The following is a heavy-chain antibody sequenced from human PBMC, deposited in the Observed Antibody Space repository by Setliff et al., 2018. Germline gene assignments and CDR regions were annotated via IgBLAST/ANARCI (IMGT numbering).Heavy chain of an antibody. CDR1: GGSFSTYY. V-gene: IGHV4-34*01. CDR2: INHSGST. D-gene: IGHD3-22*01. J-gene: IGHJ4*02. CDR3: ARAYYYDSSEFDY. Sequence: SETLSLTCAVYGGSFSTYYWIWIRQPPGKGLEWIGEINHSGSTNYNPSLKSRVTISVDTSKNQFALKLSSVTAADTAVYYCARAYYYDSSEFDYWGQGTLVTVSS.